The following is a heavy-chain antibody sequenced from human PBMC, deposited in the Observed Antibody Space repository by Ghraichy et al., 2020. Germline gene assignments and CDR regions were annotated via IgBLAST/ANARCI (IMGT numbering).Heavy chain of an antibody. CDR2: IKQDGSEK. V-gene: IGHV3-7*01. D-gene: IGHD1-26*01. CDR3: ARDSGSGSYYGAFDI. CDR1: GFTFSNYW. J-gene: IGHJ3*02. Sequence: GGSLRLSCAASGFTFSNYWMSWVRQAPGKGLEWVANIKQDGSEKYYVDSVKGRFTISRDNAKNSLYLQMNSLRAEDTAVYYCARDSGSGSYYGAFDIWGQGTMVTVSS.